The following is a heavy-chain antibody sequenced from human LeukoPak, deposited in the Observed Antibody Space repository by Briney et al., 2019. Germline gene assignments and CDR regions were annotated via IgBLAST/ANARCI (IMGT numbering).Heavy chain of an antibody. CDR2: ILASGGRT. V-gene: IGHV3-23*01. CDR3: AKAGGYDILTGLDY. Sequence: AESLRLSCAISGFTFSSYSMSWVRQPPGKRLEWVSSILASGGRTYYADSVKGRFTISRDNSKNTLYLPMNSLRTEDTAVYYCAKAGGYDILTGLDYWSQGTLVTVSS. J-gene: IGHJ4*02. CDR1: GFTFSSYS. D-gene: IGHD3-9*01.